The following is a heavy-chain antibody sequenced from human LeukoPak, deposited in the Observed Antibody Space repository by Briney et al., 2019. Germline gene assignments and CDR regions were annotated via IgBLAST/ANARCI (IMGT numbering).Heavy chain of an antibody. Sequence: SETLSLTCAVYGGSFSGYYWSWIRQPPGKGLEWIGEINHSGSTNYNPSLKSRATISVDTSKNQFSLKLSSVTAADTAVYYCARASGYSSSWLIYWGQGTLVTVSS. CDR2: INHSGST. V-gene: IGHV4-34*01. D-gene: IGHD6-13*01. J-gene: IGHJ4*02. CDR1: GGSFSGYY. CDR3: ARASGYSSSWLIY.